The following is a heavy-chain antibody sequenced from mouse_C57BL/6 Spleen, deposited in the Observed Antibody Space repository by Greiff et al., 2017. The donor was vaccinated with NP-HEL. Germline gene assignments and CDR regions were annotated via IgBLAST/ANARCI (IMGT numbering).Heavy chain of an antibody. D-gene: IGHD2-3*01. Sequence: QVQLKESGAELVKPGASVKLSCKASGYTFTSYWMHWVKQRPGRGLEWIGRIDPNSGGTKYNEKFKSKATLTVDKPSSTAYMQLSSLTSEDSAVYYCARGYDGYPYYYAMDYWGQGTSVTVSS. J-gene: IGHJ4*01. CDR1: GYTFTSYW. V-gene: IGHV1-72*01. CDR2: IDPNSGGT. CDR3: ARGYDGYPYYYAMDY.